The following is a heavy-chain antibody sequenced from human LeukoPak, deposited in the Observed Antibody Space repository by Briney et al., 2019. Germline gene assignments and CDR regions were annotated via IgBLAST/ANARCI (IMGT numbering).Heavy chain of an antibody. Sequence: SGTLSLTCAVSGGSISSSNWWSWVRQPPGKGLEWIGEIYHSGSTNYNPSLKSRVTISVDKSKNQFSLKLSSVTAADTAVYYCARVAPALAYYYGSGSYPKAHFDYWGQGTLVTASS. CDR3: ARVAPALAYYYGSGSYPKAHFDY. CDR1: GGSISSSNW. J-gene: IGHJ4*02. V-gene: IGHV4-4*02. D-gene: IGHD3-10*01. CDR2: IYHSGST.